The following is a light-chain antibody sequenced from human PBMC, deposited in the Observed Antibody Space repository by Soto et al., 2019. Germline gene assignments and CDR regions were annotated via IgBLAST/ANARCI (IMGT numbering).Light chain of an antibody. CDR3: QQYSSLPHT. CDR1: QSVTNSF. V-gene: IGKV3-20*01. CDR2: GIS. Sequence: ENVLTQSPGTLSLSPGERATLSCRVSQSVTNSFFAWYQQKPGQAPRLLIYGISSRATGIPDRFSGSGSGTDFTLTISRLEPGDFVVYYCQQYSSLPHTFGQGTKLEVK. J-gene: IGKJ2*01.